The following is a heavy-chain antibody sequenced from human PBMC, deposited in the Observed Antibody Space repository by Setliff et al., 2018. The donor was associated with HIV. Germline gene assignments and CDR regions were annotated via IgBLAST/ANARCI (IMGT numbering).Heavy chain of an antibody. Sequence: ASVKVSCKASGYTFTRHYLHWVRLAPGQGLERMGWINPNSGDTNYAQKFQGRVTMTRDTSINAAYMELRSLRSDDTAVYYCARGGREQWLVAWGQGTLVTVSS. CDR3: ARGGREQWLVA. CDR1: GYTFTRHY. CDR2: INPNSGDT. D-gene: IGHD6-19*01. V-gene: IGHV1-2*02. J-gene: IGHJ5*02.